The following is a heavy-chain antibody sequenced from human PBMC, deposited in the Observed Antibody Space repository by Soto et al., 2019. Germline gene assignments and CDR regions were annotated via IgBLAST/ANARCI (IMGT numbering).Heavy chain of an antibody. D-gene: IGHD4-17*01. CDR2: IYYSGST. CDR1: GGSISSSSYY. Sequence: QLQLQESGPGLVKPSETLSLTCTVSGGSISSSSYYWGWIRQPPGKGLEWIGSIYYSGSTYYNPSLKSRVTISVDPSKNQFSLKLSSVTAADTAVYYCARLMTTVTYVPYYFDYWGQGTLVTVSS. V-gene: IGHV4-39*01. J-gene: IGHJ4*02. CDR3: ARLMTTVTYVPYYFDY.